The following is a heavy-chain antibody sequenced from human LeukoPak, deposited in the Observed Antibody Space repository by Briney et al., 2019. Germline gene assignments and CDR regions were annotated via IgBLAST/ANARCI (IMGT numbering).Heavy chain of an antibody. CDR2: IIPIFGTA. J-gene: IGHJ4*02. D-gene: IGHD1-26*01. V-gene: IGHV1-69*05. CDR3: ARVGRRARGYFDY. CDR1: GGTFSSYA. Sequence: SVKVSCKASGGTFSSYAISWVRQAPGQGLEWMGGIIPIFGTANYAQKFQGRGTITTDESTSTAYMELSSLRSEDTAVYYCARVGRRARGYFDYWGQGTLVTVSS.